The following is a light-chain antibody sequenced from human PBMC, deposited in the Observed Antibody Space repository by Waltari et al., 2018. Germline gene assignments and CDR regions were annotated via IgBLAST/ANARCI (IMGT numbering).Light chain of an antibody. V-gene: IGKV3-20*01. Sequence: IVLTQSPGTLSLSPGERASLSCRASQTVGSRYLAWYQQKPGQVPRLLIHGASNRATGTPERFSGTGSGTDFTLTISRREPEDFAVYYCQQYDSSPTFGPGTKVEVK. CDR1: QTVGSRY. CDR3: QQYDSSPT. CDR2: GAS. J-gene: IGKJ1*01.